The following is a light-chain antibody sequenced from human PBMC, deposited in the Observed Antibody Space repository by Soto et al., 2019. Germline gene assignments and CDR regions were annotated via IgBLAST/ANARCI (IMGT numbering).Light chain of an antibody. CDR2: DDN. CDR1: SSNIGGNS. J-gene: IGLJ1*01. CDR3: GSWDSSLSAYV. Sequence: SLLAHPPSLSSAPRQKVAISCSGSSSNIGGNSVSWYQQLPGTAPKLLIYDDNKRPSGIPDRFSGSKSGTSATLGITGFQTGDEADYYCGSWDSSLSAYVFGTGTKVTVL. V-gene: IGLV1-51*01.